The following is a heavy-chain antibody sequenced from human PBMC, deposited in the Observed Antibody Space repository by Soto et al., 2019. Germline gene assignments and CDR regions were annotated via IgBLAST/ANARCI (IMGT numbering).Heavy chain of an antibody. CDR2: ISAYNGNT. Sequence: QVQLVKSGAEVKKPGASVKVSCKASGYTFTSYAISWVRQAPGQGLEWMGWISAYNGNTHYAQKLQGRVTMTTDTSRSTAYRELRSLRSDDTALYYCARDLNRGLPDYWGQGTLVTFSS. J-gene: IGHJ4*02. CDR1: GYTFTSYA. CDR3: ARDLNRGLPDY. V-gene: IGHV1-18*01.